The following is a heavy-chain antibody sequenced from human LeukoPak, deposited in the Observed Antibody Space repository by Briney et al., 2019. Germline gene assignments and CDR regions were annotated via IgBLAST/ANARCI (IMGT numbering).Heavy chain of an antibody. CDR1: GYTFTSYG. Sequence: ASVNVSCKASGYTFTSYGISWVRQAPGQGLEWMGWINPYNGNTNYAQKLQGRVTMTTDTSTSTAYMELRSLRSDDTAVYYCAAGYPDYYFYGMDVWGQGTTVTVSS. CDR2: INPYNGNT. D-gene: IGHD3-9*01. J-gene: IGHJ6*02. CDR3: AAGYPDYYFYGMDV. V-gene: IGHV1-18*01.